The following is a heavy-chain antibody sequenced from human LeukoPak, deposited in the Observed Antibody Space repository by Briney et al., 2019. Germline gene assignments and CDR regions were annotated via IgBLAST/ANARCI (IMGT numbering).Heavy chain of an antibody. V-gene: IGHV3-21*01. CDR2: ISTSSSYI. Sequence: GGSLRLSCAASGFTFSSYAMSWVRQAPGKGLEWVSSISTSSSYIYYGDSVKGRFTISRDNARNSLFLQMNSLRADDTAVYYCARDRDWNSGFDYWGQGTLVTVSS. D-gene: IGHD1-7*01. CDR3: ARDRDWNSGFDY. CDR1: GFTFSSYA. J-gene: IGHJ4*02.